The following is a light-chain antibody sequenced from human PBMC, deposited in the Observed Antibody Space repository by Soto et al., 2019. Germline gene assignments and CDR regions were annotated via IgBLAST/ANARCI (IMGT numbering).Light chain of an antibody. Sequence: IHLTQSPSSLSASVLYRVTITSLSSQVISSNLAFYQQKPGKAPKLLIYAASTLQSGVPSRFSGSGSGTDFTLTINSLQPEDFATYYFQQFKIYPLTFGGGTKVDIK. V-gene: IGKV1-9*01. CDR1: QVISSN. J-gene: IGKJ4*01. CDR2: AAS. CDR3: QQFKIYPLT.